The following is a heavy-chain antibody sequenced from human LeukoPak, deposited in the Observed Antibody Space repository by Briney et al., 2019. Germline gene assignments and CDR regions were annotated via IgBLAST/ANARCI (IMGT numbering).Heavy chain of an antibody. J-gene: IGHJ4*02. D-gene: IGHD5-12*01. V-gene: IGHV4-34*01. CDR1: GESFSGYY. CDR3: ARHSFEVATLTPFDS. CDR2: ISYSGNT. Sequence: SETLSLTCAVYGESFSGYYWSWIRQPPGKGPEWIGSISYSGNTYYRSSLKSRVTISVDTSKNQFSLKLTSMTAEDTAVYYCARHSFEVATLTPFDSWGQGTLVTVSS.